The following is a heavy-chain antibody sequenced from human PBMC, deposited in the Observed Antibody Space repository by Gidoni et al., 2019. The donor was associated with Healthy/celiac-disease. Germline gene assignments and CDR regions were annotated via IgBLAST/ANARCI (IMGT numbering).Heavy chain of an antibody. D-gene: IGHD3-16*02. CDR1: GGSFSCYY. CDR3: ARGVMITFGGVIVSPFDY. CDR2: INHSGST. J-gene: IGHJ4*02. Sequence: QVQLQQWGAGLLKPSETLSLTCAVYGGSFSCYYGSWIRQPPGKGLEWIGEINHSGSTNYNPSLKSRVTISVDTSKNQFSLKLSSVTAADTAVYYCARGVMITFGGVIVSPFDYWGQGTLVTVSS. V-gene: IGHV4-34*01.